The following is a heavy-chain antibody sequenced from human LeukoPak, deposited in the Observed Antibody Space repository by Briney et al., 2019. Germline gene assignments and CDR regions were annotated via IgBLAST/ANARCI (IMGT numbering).Heavy chain of an antibody. CDR2: IYNSGSST. Sequence: SETLSLTCAVYGGSFSGYYWSWLRQPPGKGLEWIGYIYNSGSSTIYNPSLKSRVTISVDTSKNQFSLRLSSVTAADTAVYFCVRDRELTYWGQGTLVTVSS. J-gene: IGHJ4*02. CDR1: GGSFSGYY. CDR3: VRDRELTY. V-gene: IGHV4-59*01. D-gene: IGHD3-10*01.